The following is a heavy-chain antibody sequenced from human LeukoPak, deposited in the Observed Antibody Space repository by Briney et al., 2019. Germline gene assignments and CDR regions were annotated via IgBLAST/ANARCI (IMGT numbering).Heavy chain of an antibody. CDR3: ANGPPGGSSWYPNY. D-gene: IGHD6-13*01. CDR1: GFTFDDYA. V-gene: IGHV3-9*01. Sequence: PGGSLRLSCAASGFTFDDYAMHWVRQAPGKGLEWVSGISWNSGSIGYADSVKGRFTISRDNAKNFLYPQMNSLRAEDTALYYCANGPPGGSSWYPNYWGQGTLVTVSS. J-gene: IGHJ4*02. CDR2: ISWNSGSI.